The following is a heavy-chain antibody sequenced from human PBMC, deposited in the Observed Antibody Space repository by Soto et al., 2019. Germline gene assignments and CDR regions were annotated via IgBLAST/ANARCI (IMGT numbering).Heavy chain of an antibody. CDR1: GGSFCCYY. D-gene: IGHD3-10*01. CDR3: ARVXGILLWFGDRDHYGMDV. CDR2: INHSVST. J-gene: IGHJ6*02. V-gene: IGHV4-34*01. Sequence: PSETLSLTCAVYGGSFCCYYWSWIRQPPGKGLEWIGEINHSVSTNYNPSLKSRVTISVDTSKNQFSLKLSSVTAADTAVYYCARVXGILLWFGDRDHYGMDVWGLGTTVTVSS.